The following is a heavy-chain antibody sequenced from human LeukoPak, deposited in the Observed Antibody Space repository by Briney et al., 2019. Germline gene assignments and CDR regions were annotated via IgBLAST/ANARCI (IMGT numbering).Heavy chain of an antibody. CDR3: ARLTYYYDSSGYYKADFFDY. J-gene: IGHJ4*02. Sequence: PSETLSLTCTVSGGPISSGGYYWSWIRQHPGKGLEWIAYIYYSGSTYYNPSLKGRVTISVHTSKNQFSLKLSSVTPADTAVYYCARLTYYYDSSGYYKADFFDYWGQGTLVTVSS. D-gene: IGHD3-22*01. V-gene: IGHV4-31*03. CDR1: GGPISSGGYY. CDR2: IYYSGST.